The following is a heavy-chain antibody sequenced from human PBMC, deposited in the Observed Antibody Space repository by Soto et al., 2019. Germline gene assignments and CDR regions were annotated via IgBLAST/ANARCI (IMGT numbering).Heavy chain of an antibody. V-gene: IGHV3-30*18. CDR1: GFTFSSYG. J-gene: IGHJ3*02. Sequence: QVQLVESGGGVVQPGRSLRLSCAASGFTFSSYGMHWVRQAPGKGLEWVAVISYDGSNKYYADSVKGRFTISRDNSKNTLYLQMNSLRAEDTAVYYCAKDYEDAFDIWGQGTMVTVSS. CDR3: AKDYEDAFDI. D-gene: IGHD5-12*01. CDR2: ISYDGSNK.